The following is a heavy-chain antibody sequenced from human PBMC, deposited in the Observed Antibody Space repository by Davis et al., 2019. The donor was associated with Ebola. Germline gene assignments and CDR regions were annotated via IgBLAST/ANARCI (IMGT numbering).Heavy chain of an antibody. J-gene: IGHJ6*04. CDR1: GDSISRGVYS. CDR3: ARVSELYGMDV. Sequence: SETLSLTCAVSGDSISRGVYSWSWIRQPPGKGLEWIGHYYYTGTTHYNPSLKSRVTISVDTSKNQFSLKLSSVTAADTAVYYCARVSELYGMDVWGKGTTVTVSS. CDR2: YYYTGTT. V-gene: IGHV4-30-4*07. D-gene: IGHD1-26*01.